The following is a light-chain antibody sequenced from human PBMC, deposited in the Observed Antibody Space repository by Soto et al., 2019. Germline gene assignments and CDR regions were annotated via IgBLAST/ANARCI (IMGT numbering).Light chain of an antibody. CDR3: YSSTSSSTYV. Sequence: QSALTQPASVSGSPGQSITISCTGTSSDVGGYNYVSWYQQHPAKAPKLMIYDVSNRPSGVSNRFSGSKSANTASLTISGLQAEDEADYYCYSSTSSSTYVFGTGTKLTVL. V-gene: IGLV2-14*01. CDR1: SSDVGGYNY. J-gene: IGLJ1*01. CDR2: DVS.